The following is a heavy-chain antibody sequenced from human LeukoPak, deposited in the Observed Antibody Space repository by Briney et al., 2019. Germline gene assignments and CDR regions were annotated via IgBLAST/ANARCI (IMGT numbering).Heavy chain of an antibody. Sequence: GGSLRLSCAASGFTFSSYAMSWVRQAPGKGLKWVSTINDNGDGTYYADSVKGRFTISRDNSYNTVSLQMNSLRDEDTGVYYCAKGLRTGVGPYMGYHYYMDVWGKGATVTVSS. CDR3: AKGLRTGVGPYMGYHYYMDV. V-gene: IGHV3-23*01. D-gene: IGHD3-16*01. CDR1: GFTFSSYA. CDR2: INDNGDGT. J-gene: IGHJ6*03.